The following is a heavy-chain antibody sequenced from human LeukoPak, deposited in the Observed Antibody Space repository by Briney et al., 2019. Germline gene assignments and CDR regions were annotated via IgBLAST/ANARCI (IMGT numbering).Heavy chain of an antibody. D-gene: IGHD1-1*01. CDR2: ISGSGDIT. CDR3: ARHTTRRLIDY. Sequence: GGSLRLSCAASGFTFSSYAMSWVRQAPGKGLEWVSAISGSGDITYYADSVRGRFTISRDNSKNTLYLQMNSLRAEDTAVYYCARHTTRRLIDYWGQGTLLTVSS. V-gene: IGHV3-23*01. J-gene: IGHJ4*02. CDR1: GFTFSSYA.